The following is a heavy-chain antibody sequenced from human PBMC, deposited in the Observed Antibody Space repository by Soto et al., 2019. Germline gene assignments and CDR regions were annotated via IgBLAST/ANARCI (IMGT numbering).Heavy chain of an antibody. CDR2: ISFDGGNR. V-gene: IGHV3-30*18. CDR1: GFPFSNSA. Sequence: PGGSLRLSCAVSGFPFSNSAMHWVRQAPGKGLEWVAVISFDGGNRFYGDSVKGRFTISRDNSKNTVSLQMNSLRAEDTAIYYFVKDKGAGYNPAAYWGQGILVTVSS. D-gene: IGHD1-26*01. CDR3: VKDKGAGYNPAAY. J-gene: IGHJ4*02.